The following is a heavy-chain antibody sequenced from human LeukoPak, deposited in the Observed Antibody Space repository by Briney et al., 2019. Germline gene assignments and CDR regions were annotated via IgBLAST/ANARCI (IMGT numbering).Heavy chain of an antibody. CDR2: IWYDGSNK. CDR1: GFTFSSYG. Sequence: PGRSLRLSCAASGFTFSSYGMHWVRQAPGKGLEWVAVIWYDGSNKYYADSVKGRFTISRDNSKNTRYLKMTSLRAEETAVYYCAKSARDYDILMDYYFDYWGQGTLVTVSS. D-gene: IGHD3-9*01. J-gene: IGHJ4*02. CDR3: AKSARDYDILMDYYFDY. V-gene: IGHV3-33*06.